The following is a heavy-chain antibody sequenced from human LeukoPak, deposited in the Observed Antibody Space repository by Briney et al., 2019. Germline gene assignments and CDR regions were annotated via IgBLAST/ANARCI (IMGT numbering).Heavy chain of an antibody. Sequence: SQTLSLTCTVSGGSMSSNSYYWSWIRQPAGKGLEWIGRIYTSGSTNYNPSLKSRVTISVDTSKNQFSLKLSSVTAADTAVYYCARDPYYYMDVWGKGTTVTISS. CDR3: ARDPYYYMDV. J-gene: IGHJ6*03. CDR2: IYTSGST. V-gene: IGHV4-61*02. CDR1: GGSMSSNSYY.